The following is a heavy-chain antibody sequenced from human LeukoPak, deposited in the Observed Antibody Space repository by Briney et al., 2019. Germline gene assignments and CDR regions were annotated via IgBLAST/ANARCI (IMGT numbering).Heavy chain of an antibody. V-gene: IGHV4-59*12. J-gene: IGHJ4*02. CDR3: ARGYYGGAVDS. CDR1: GGSISSYY. Sequence: SETLSLTGTVSGGSISSYYWSWIRQPPGKGLEWIGYIFYSGSTNYNPSLKSRVTMSVDTSKKQFSLKLNSMTAADTAVYYCARGYYGGAVDSWGQGILVIVSS. D-gene: IGHD3-16*01. CDR2: IFYSGST.